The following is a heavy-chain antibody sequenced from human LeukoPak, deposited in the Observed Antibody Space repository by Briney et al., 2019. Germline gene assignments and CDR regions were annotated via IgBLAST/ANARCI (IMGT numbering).Heavy chain of an antibody. D-gene: IGHD6-25*01. J-gene: IGHJ4*02. V-gene: IGHV2-5*02. CDR2: IYWGDDK. CDR1: GFSLSTSGVG. CDR3: AHINTQRSVDY. Sequence: SGPTLVKPTQTLTLTCTFSGFSLSTSGVGVGWIRQPPGKALEWLALIYWGDDKRYSPSLKSRLTITKDTSKNQEVLTMTNMDPVDTATYYCAHINTQRSVDYWGQGTLVTVSS.